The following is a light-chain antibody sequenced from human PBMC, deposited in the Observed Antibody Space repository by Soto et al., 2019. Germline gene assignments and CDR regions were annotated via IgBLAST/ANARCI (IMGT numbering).Light chain of an antibody. Sequence: EIGMTQSAATLSVSPGERATLSCRASQSVSILLAWYQQKPGQAPRLLIYGASSRAAGIPDRFSGTGSGTDFTLTISRLEPEDFAVYYCQQYDSSPKTFGQGTKVDI. J-gene: IGKJ1*01. CDR1: QSVSIL. CDR2: GAS. CDR3: QQYDSSPKT. V-gene: IGKV3-20*01.